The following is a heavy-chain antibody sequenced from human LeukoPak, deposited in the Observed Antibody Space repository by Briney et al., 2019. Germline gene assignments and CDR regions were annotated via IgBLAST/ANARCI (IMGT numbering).Heavy chain of an antibody. Sequence: PSETLSLTCAVSGGSVSSNYWAWLGQPPGKGPERIGYIYYSGYAKYNPSFKSRVTMSVDTSKSQFSLQLTSVTAADTAVYYCARHNIASDGARLFDFWGRGTLVAVSS. CDR3: ARHNIASDGARLFDF. CDR1: GGSVSSNY. CDR2: IYYSGYA. V-gene: IGHV4-59*08. D-gene: IGHD5/OR15-5a*01. J-gene: IGHJ4*02.